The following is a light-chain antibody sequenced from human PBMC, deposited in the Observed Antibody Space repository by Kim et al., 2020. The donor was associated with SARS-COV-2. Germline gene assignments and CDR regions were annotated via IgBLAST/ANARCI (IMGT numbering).Light chain of an antibody. V-gene: IGLV6-57*03. Sequence: GTSVNISGPRSCVSIDSTYVQWYPRRPGSAPTTVIYEDNQRPSEVPDRFSGSIDSSSNSASLTISGLKTEDEADYYCQSYDSSSWVFGGGTKLTVL. CDR3: QSYDSSSWV. J-gene: IGLJ3*02. CDR1: CVSIDSTY. CDR2: EDN.